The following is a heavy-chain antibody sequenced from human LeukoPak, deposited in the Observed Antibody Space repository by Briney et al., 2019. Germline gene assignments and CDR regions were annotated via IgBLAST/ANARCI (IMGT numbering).Heavy chain of an antibody. CDR2: ISSSGSTI. CDR3: ARALSDYYGSGSWYFDY. J-gene: IGHJ4*02. Sequence: PGGSLRLSCAASGFTFSSYEMNWVRQAPGKGLEWVSYISSSGSTIYYADSVKGRFTISRDNAKNSLYLQMNSLRAEDTAVYYCARALSDYYGSGSWYFDYWGQGTLVTVSS. V-gene: IGHV3-48*03. CDR1: GFTFSSYE. D-gene: IGHD3-10*01.